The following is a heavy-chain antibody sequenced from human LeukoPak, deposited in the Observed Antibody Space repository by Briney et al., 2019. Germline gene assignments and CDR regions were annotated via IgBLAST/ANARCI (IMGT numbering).Heavy chain of an antibody. D-gene: IGHD6-19*01. CDR2: IYYSGST. CDR1: GGSISSSSYY. V-gene: IGHV4-39*07. CDR3: ARDTPSGAVAAPVDY. Sequence: PSETLSLTCTVSGGSISSSSYYWGWIPQPPGKGLEWIGSIYYSGSTYYNPSLKSRVTISVDTSKNQFSLKLSSVTAADTAVYYCARDTPSGAVAAPVDYWGQGTLVTVSS. J-gene: IGHJ4*02.